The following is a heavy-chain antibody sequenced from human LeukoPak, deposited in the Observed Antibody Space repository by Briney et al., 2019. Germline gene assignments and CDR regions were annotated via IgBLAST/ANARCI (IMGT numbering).Heavy chain of an antibody. Sequence: GESLKISCKGSGYSFTSYWIGWVRQMPGKGLEWMGIIYPGDSDTRYSPSFQGQVTISADKSISTVYLQWSSLKASDTAMYYCARVAVRGAHYKYYFDYWGQGTLVTVSS. CDR2: IYPGDSDT. CDR3: ARVAVRGAHYKYYFDY. J-gene: IGHJ4*02. D-gene: IGHD3-10*01. V-gene: IGHV5-51*01. CDR1: GYSFTSYW.